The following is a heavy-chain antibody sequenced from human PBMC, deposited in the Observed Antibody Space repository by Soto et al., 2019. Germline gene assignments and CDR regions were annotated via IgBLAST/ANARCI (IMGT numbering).Heavy chain of an antibody. Sequence: SETLSLTCTVSGGSISSSSYYWGWIRQPPGKGLEGIGSIYYSGSTYYNTSLKNRVTISVDTSKNQFSLKLSSVTAADTAVYYCARVVGSGDFWSGYYMYYYGMDVWGQGTTVTVSS. D-gene: IGHD3-3*01. CDR3: ARVVGSGDFWSGYYMYYYGMDV. CDR1: GGSISSSSYY. V-gene: IGHV4-39*01. CDR2: IYYSGST. J-gene: IGHJ6*02.